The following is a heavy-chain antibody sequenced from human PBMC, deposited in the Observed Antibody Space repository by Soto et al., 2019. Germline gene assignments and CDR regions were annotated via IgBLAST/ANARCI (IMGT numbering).Heavy chain of an antibody. CDR3: AGGDYMASPFDY. Sequence: QVQLVQSGAEVKKPGASVKVSCKASGYTFTSYGISWVRQAPGQGLEWMGWISAYNGNTNYAQKLQGRVTITTDTSTSTAYMELRSRRSDDKAVYYCAGGDYMASPFDYWGQGTLVTVSS. V-gene: IGHV1-18*01. CDR2: ISAYNGNT. D-gene: IGHD4-17*01. J-gene: IGHJ4*02. CDR1: GYTFTSYG.